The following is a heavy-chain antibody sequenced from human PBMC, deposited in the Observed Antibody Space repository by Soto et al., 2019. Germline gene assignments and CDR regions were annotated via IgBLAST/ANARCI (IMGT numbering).Heavy chain of an antibody. Sequence: SVKVSCKASGGAFSSYAISWVRQAPGQGLEWMGGIIPIFGTANYAQKFQGRVTITADESTSTAYMELSSLRSEDTAVYYCARSVPSRYSRYYYYYGMDVWGQGTTVTVSS. CDR2: IIPIFGTA. D-gene: IGHD5-18*01. CDR1: GGAFSSYA. J-gene: IGHJ6*02. CDR3: ARSVPSRYSRYYYYYGMDV. V-gene: IGHV1-69*13.